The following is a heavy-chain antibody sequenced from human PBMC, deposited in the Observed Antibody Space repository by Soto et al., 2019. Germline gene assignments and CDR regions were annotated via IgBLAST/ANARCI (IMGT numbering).Heavy chain of an antibody. J-gene: IGHJ6*02. D-gene: IGHD5-18*01. CDR1: GFTFSSYG. CDR3: ATGDTAMDVYYYYGMDV. Sequence: PGGSLRLSCAASGFTFSSYGMHWVRQAPGKGLEWVAVIWFDGSNKYYADSVKGLFTISRDNSKNTLYLQMNSLRAEDTAVYYCATGDTAMDVYYYYGMDVWGQGTTVTVSS. V-gene: IGHV3-33*01. CDR2: IWFDGSNK.